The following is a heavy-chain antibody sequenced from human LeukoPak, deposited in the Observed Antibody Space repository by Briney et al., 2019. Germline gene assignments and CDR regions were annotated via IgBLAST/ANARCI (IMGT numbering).Heavy chain of an antibody. Sequence: PSETLSLTCTVSGYSISSGYYWGWIRQPPGKGLEWIGSIYHSGSTYYNPSLKSRVTISVDTSKNQFSLKLNSVTAADTAIYYCARGGGYDKFDYWGQGTLVTVSS. CDR1: GYSISSGYY. V-gene: IGHV4-38-2*02. D-gene: IGHD3-9*01. CDR2: IYHSGST. CDR3: ARGGGYDKFDY. J-gene: IGHJ4*02.